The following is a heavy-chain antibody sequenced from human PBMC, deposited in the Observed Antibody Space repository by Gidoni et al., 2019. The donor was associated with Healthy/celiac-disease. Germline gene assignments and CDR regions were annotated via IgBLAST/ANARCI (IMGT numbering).Heavy chain of an antibody. CDR3: AKARERITILPLGT. CDR1: GFPFSSYA. J-gene: IGHJ5*02. CDR2: ISGSGGST. D-gene: IGHD3-3*01. V-gene: IGHV3-23*01. Sequence: EVQLLESGGDLVQPGGSLRLSCAASGFPFSSYAMSWVRQAPGKGLEWVSAISGSGGSTYYADSVKGRFTISRDNSKNTLYLQMNSLRAEDTAVYYCAKARERITILPLGTWGQGTLVTVSS.